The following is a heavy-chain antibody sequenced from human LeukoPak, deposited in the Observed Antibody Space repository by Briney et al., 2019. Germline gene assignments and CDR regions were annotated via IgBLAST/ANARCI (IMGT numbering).Heavy chain of an antibody. Sequence: ASVKVSCKVSGYTLTELSMHWVRQAPGKGLEWMGGFDPEDGETIYAQKFQGRVTMTEDTSTDPAYTELSSLRSEDTAVYYCATAHPEWELLGYWGQGTLVAVSS. D-gene: IGHD1-26*01. V-gene: IGHV1-24*01. CDR2: FDPEDGET. J-gene: IGHJ4*02. CDR1: GYTLTELS. CDR3: ATAHPEWELLGY.